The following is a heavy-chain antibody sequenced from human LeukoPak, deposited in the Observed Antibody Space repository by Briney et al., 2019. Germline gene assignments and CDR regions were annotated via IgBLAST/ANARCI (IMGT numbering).Heavy chain of an antibody. V-gene: IGHV1-18*01. J-gene: IGHJ6*03. D-gene: IGHD3-3*01. CDR3: ARVYDFWSGYYSYYYYYMDV. Sequence: GASVKVSCKASGYTFTSYGISWVRQAPGQGLEWMGWISAYNGNTNYAQKLQGRVTMTTDTSTSTAYMELRSLRSDDTAVYYCARVYDFWSGYYSYYYYYMDVWGKGTTVTVSS. CDR2: ISAYNGNT. CDR1: GYTFTSYG.